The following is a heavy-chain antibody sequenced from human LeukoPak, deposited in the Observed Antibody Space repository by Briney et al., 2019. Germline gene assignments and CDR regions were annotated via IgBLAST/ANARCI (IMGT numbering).Heavy chain of an antibody. CDR3: ARDLWFGELYFDQDY. V-gene: IGHV3-21*01. CDR2: ISSSSSYI. CDR1: GFTFSSYS. J-gene: IGHJ4*02. Sequence: AGGSLRLSCAASGFTFSSYSMNWVRQAPGKGLEWVSSISSSSSYIYYADSVKGRFTISRDNAKNSLYLQMNSLRAEDTAVHYCARDLWFGELYFDQDYWGQGTLVTVSS. D-gene: IGHD3-10*01.